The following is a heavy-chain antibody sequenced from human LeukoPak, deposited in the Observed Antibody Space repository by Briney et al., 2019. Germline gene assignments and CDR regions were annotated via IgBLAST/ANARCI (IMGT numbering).Heavy chain of an antibody. D-gene: IGHD1-26*01. J-gene: IGHJ3*02. V-gene: IGHV3-30*01. Sequence: GGSLRLSCAASGFTFSAYAMHWVCQAPGKGLEWVAVISYDGSNTYYADSVKGRFTISGDKSKDTLYLQMNSLRPEDTAVYYCARGPGPIAGAKNPFCSWGQVTIVT. CDR3: ARGPGPIAGAKNPFCS. CDR2: ISYDGSNT. CDR1: GFTFSAYA.